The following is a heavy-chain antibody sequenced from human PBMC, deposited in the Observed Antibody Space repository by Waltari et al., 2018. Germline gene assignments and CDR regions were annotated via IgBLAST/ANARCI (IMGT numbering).Heavy chain of an antibody. Sequence: QTQLHQWGAGLVKPSETLSLTCAVFAGSFGDYFWTWVRHSPGKGLEWIGDIYHNGHPNANPTLGRRVNISVDTPKNQFPLKLTSVRAADTAVYYCARGNYHDSPRLHWWGHGNLVTVSS. CDR1: AGSFGDYF. V-gene: IGHV4-34*01. J-gene: IGHJ4*01. CDR2: IYHNGHP. CDR3: ARGNYHDSPRLHW. D-gene: IGHD3-22*01.